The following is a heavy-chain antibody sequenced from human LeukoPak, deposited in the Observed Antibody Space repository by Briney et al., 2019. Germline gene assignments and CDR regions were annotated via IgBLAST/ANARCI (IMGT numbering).Heavy chain of an antibody. J-gene: IGHJ4*02. V-gene: IGHV4-39*02. D-gene: IGHD6-19*01. CDR2: ISYSGTT. CDR1: SASITSSPYF. CDR3: ARESSETDY. Sequence: SETLSLTCTVSSASITSSPYFWGWIRQSPGKGLEWIGSISYSGTTYYNPSLKSRVTISVDTSKNQFSLQLNSVTPEDTAVYYCARESSETDYWGQGTLVTVSS.